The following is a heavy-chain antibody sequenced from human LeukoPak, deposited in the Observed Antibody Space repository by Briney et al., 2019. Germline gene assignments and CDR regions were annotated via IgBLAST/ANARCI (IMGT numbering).Heavy chain of an antibody. Sequence: ASVKVSCKVSGYTLTELSMHWVRQAPGKGLEWMGGFDPEDGETIYAQKFQGRVTMTEDTSTDTAYMELSSLRSEDTAVYYCARRPFFKRRAYGSGRQPIDYWGQGTLVTVSS. CDR2: FDPEDGET. J-gene: IGHJ4*02. D-gene: IGHD3-10*01. CDR1: GYTLTELS. CDR3: ARRPFFKRRAYGSGRQPIDY. V-gene: IGHV1-24*01.